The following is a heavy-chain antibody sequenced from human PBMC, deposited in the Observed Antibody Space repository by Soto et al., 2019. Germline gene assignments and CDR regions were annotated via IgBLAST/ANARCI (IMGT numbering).Heavy chain of an antibody. Sequence: QVHLVQSGAEVKKPGASVKVSCKASGYTFTNHGINWVRQAPGQGLEWMGWISAYNGDTKYAQKFQGRVTMTTDTSTSTAYMDLRSLRSDDTAVHYCAKDPSNTSGNRIWFDPWGQGTLVTVSS. J-gene: IGHJ5*02. CDR2: ISAYNGDT. V-gene: IGHV1-18*04. CDR1: GYTFTNHG. D-gene: IGHD6-19*01. CDR3: AKDPSNTSGNRIWFDP.